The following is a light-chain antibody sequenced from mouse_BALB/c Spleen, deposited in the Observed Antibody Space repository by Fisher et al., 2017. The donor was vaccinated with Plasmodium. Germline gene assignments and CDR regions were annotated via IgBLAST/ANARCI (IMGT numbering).Light chain of an antibody. CDR3: SQSTHLPLT. CDR2: LVS. J-gene: IGKJ4*01. CDR1: QSLLNSDGKTY. V-gene: IGKV1-135*01. Sequence: DIVITQTTLTLSVTIGQPASISCKSSQSLLNSDGKTYLSWLLQRPGQSPKRLIYLVSKLDSGVPDRFSGSGSGTDFTLKISRVEAEDLGVYFCSQSTHLPLTFGSGTKLEIK.